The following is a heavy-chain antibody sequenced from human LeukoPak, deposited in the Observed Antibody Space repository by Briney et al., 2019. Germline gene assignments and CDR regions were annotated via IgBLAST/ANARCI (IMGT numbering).Heavy chain of an antibody. Sequence: GGSLRLSCAASGFTFTSYAMTWVRQAPGKGLEWVSAISGSGGSTYYADSVKGRFTISRDNSKNTLYLQMNSLRAEDTAVYYCAKLPVVTPLPPTYGMDVWGQGSTVTVSS. CDR2: ISGSGGST. V-gene: IGHV3-23*01. CDR3: AKLPVVTPLPPTYGMDV. CDR1: GFTFTSYA. J-gene: IGHJ6*02. D-gene: IGHD4-23*01.